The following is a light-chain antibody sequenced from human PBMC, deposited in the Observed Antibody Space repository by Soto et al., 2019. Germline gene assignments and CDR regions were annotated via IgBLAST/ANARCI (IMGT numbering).Light chain of an antibody. Sequence: EILMKKYPVTLSVSPGERVTLSCGASQSVRSNLAWYQKKHGKAPSLLIYGAFTRATGVPARLSGTGYGTELTITISSMKYEDFELYYCQQYNDWTLTFGQGTKVDIK. V-gene: IGKV3-15*01. J-gene: IGKJ1*01. CDR1: QSVRSN. CDR3: QQYNDWTLT. CDR2: GAF.